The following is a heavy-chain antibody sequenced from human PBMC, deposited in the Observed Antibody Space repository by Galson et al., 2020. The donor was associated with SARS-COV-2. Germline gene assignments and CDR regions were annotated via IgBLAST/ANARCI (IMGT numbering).Heavy chain of an antibody. Sequence: ESGPTLVKPTQTLTLTCTFPGFSLRNSGMCVNWIRQPPGQALEWLARIDWDDDNHYTTSLKTRLTISKDTSKNQVVLTMTDMDPVDTATYYCVRIDSSGCRGNYWGQGTLVTVSS. CDR1: GFSLRNSGMC. J-gene: IGHJ4*02. V-gene: IGHV2-70*11. CDR3: VRIDSSGCRGNY. CDR2: IDWDDDN. D-gene: IGHD6-19*01.